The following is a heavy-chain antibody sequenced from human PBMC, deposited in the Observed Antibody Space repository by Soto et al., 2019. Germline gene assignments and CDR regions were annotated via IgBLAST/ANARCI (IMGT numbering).Heavy chain of an antibody. CDR3: ARTNPRITGTIYPFFDY. CDR1: GFTFSDYH. J-gene: IGHJ4*02. D-gene: IGHD1-20*01. V-gene: IGHV3-11*01. Sequence: QVHLVESGGGLVKPGGSLRLSCAASGFTFSDYHMNWIRQAPGKGLEWVSYIDSSGSPIYYADSVKGRFTISRDSARNSLYLQMNSLRAEDTAVYYCARTNPRITGTIYPFFDYWGQGALVTVSS. CDR2: IDSSGSPI.